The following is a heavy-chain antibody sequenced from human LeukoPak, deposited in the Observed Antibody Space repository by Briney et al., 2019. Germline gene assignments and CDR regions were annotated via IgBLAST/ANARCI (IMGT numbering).Heavy chain of an antibody. J-gene: IGHJ4*02. CDR1: GFTFDDYA. V-gene: IGHV3-49*04. D-gene: IGHD3-3*01. Sequence: GGSLRLSCTASGFTFDDYAMSWVRQAPGKGLEWVGFIRSKAYGGTTEYAASVKGRFTISRDDSKSIAYLQMNSLKTEDTAVYYCTRANFWSGYASFDYWGQGTLVTVSS. CDR3: TRANFWSGYASFDY. CDR2: IRSKAYGGTT.